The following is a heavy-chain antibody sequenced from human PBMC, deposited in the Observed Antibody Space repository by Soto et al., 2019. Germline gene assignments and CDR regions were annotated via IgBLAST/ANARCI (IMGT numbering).Heavy chain of an antibody. CDR1: GFTFSNAW. CDR3: TTGRGPQYCSSTSCPFGG. D-gene: IGHD2-2*01. Sequence: GGSLRLSCAASGFTFSNAWMSWVRQAPGKGLKWVGRIKSKTDGGTTDYAAPVKGIFTISRDYSKNTLYLQMNSLKTEDTAVYYCTTGRGPQYCSSTSCPFGGWGQGTLVTVSS. CDR2: IKSKTDGGTT. V-gene: IGHV3-15*01. J-gene: IGHJ4*02.